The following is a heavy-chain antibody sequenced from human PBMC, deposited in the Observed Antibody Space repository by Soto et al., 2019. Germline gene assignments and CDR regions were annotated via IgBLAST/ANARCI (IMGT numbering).Heavy chain of an antibody. J-gene: IGHJ4*02. CDR2: IIPIFGTA. CDR3: ARESRYCSGGSCYFLPGIDY. CDR1: GGTFSSYA. V-gene: IGHV1-69*12. D-gene: IGHD2-15*01. Sequence: QVQLVQSGAEVKKPGSSVKVSCKASGGTFSSYAISWVRQAPGQGLEWMGGIIPIFGTANYAQKFQGRVTITADESTSTAYLEPGSLRSEDTAGYYCARESRYCSGGSCYFLPGIDYWGQGPLVTVSS.